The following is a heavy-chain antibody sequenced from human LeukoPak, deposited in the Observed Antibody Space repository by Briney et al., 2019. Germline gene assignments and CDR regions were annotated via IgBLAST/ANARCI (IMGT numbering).Heavy chain of an antibody. CDR1: GFTVSNNY. CDR3: ARHFGVVTKGVYYYYYGMDV. Sequence: PGGSLRLSCAASGFTVSNNYMSWVRQAPGKGLEWVSVIYSGGSTYYADSVKGRFTISRDNSKNTLYLQMNSLRAEDTAVYYCARHFGVVTKGVYYYYYGMDVWGQGTTVTVSS. D-gene: IGHD3-3*01. J-gene: IGHJ6*02. V-gene: IGHV3-66*04. CDR2: IYSGGST.